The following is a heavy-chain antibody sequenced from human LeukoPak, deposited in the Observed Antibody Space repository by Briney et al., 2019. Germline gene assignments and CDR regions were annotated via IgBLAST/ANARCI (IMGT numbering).Heavy chain of an antibody. Sequence: PSETLSLTCTVSGGSISSYYWSWIRQPPGKGLELIGYIYYGGSTNCNPSLKSRVTISVDTSKNQFSLKLSSVTAADTAVYYCARDRRREGVHAFDVWGRGTMVTVSS. D-gene: IGHD1-14*01. CDR3: ARDRRREGVHAFDV. J-gene: IGHJ3*01. V-gene: IGHV4-59*01. CDR2: IYYGGST. CDR1: GGSISSYY.